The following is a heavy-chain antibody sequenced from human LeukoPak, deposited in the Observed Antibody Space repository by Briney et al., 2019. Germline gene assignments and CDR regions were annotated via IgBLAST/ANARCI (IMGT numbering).Heavy chain of an antibody. CDR2: INPNSGGT. CDR1: GYTFTGYY. CDR3: ARANSGSRAVDY. D-gene: IGHD1-26*01. V-gene: IGHV1-2*02. Sequence: GASVKVSRKASGYTFTGYYMHWVRQAPGQGLEWMGWINPNSGGTNYAQKFQGRVTMTRDTSISTAYMELSRLRSDDTAVYYCARANSGSRAVDYWGQGTLVTVSS. J-gene: IGHJ4*02.